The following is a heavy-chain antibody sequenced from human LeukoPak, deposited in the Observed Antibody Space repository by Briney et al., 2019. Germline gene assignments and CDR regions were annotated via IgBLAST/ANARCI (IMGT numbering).Heavy chain of an antibody. D-gene: IGHD6-13*01. CDR2: ISGSGGST. CDR1: GFTFSSYA. V-gene: IGHV3-23*01. J-gene: IGHJ5*02. CDR3: AKEAVGIAAAPSWFDP. Sequence: GGSLRLSCAASGFTFSSYAMSWVRQAPGKGLEWVSAISGSGGSTYYADSVKGRFTISRDSSKNTLYLQMNSLRAEDTAVYYCAKEAVGIAAAPSWFDPWGQGTLVTVSS.